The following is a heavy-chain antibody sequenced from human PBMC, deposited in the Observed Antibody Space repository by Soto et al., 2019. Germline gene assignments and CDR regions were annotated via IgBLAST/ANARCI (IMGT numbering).Heavy chain of an antibody. CDR2: IWFDGSNQ. J-gene: IGHJ5*01. CDR1: GFKFNSYG. D-gene: IGHD6-19*01. CDR3: ASTLGGWSWLDS. V-gene: IGHV3-33*01. Sequence: GGSLRLSCAASGFKFNSYGMHWVRQAPGKGLEWVAVIWFDGSNQYYADSVKGRLTISRDNSKNTLYLQMNSLRVEDTAVYYCASTLGGWSWLDSWGQGTLVTVSS.